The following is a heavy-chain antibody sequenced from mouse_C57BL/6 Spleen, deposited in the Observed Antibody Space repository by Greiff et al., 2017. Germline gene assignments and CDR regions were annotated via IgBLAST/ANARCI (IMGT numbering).Heavy chain of an antibody. CDR1: GFTFSSYG. J-gene: IGHJ1*03. CDR2: ISSGGSYT. D-gene: IGHD4-1*01. CDR3: ASPNWDWYFDV. Sequence: EVQRVESGGDLVKPGGSLKLSCAASGFTFSSYGMSWVRQTPDKRLEWVATISSGGSYTYYPDSVKGRFTISRDNAKNTLYLQMSSLKSEDTAMYYCASPNWDWYFDVWGTGTTVTVSS. V-gene: IGHV5-6*01.